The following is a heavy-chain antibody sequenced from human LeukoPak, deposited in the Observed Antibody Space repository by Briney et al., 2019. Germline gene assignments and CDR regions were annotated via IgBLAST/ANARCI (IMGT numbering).Heavy chain of an antibody. Sequence: GGSLRLSCAASGFTFDDYGMSWVRQAPGKGLEWVSGINWNGGSRGYADSVKGRFTISRDNARNSLYLQMNSLRAEDTALYYCARVEGDYVSAFDIWGQGTMVTVSS. J-gene: IGHJ3*02. CDR2: INWNGGSR. CDR3: ARVEGDYVSAFDI. D-gene: IGHD4-17*01. V-gene: IGHV3-20*04. CDR1: GFTFDDYG.